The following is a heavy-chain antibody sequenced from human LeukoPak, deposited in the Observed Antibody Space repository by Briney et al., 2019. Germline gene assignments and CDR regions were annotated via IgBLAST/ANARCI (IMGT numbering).Heavy chain of an antibody. CDR1: GYTFTSYY. V-gene: IGHV1-46*01. CDR2: INPSGGST. Sequence: ASVKVSCKAPGYTFTSYYMHLVRQAPGQGLEWMGIINPSGGSTSYAQKFQGRVTMTRDTSTSTVYMELSSLRSEDTAVYYCARQWLINWFDPWGQGTLVTVSS. CDR3: ARQWLINWFDP. J-gene: IGHJ5*02. D-gene: IGHD6-19*01.